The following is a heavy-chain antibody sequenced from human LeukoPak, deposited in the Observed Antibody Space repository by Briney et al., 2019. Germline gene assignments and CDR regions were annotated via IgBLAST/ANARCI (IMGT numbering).Heavy chain of an antibody. V-gene: IGHV1-46*01. CDR1: GYTFSKYY. CDR3: ARAADTDLRAVY. CDR2: IRLSDERT. Sequence: ASVKVTCQAYGYTFSKYYLYWVRQPPGKGLEWMGLIRLSDERTRNAQKFQGRVSVTRDMSTRTLYMVLSSLRAEDTAVYYCARAADTDLRAVYWGQGTLFTVSS. D-gene: IGHD2-2*01. J-gene: IGHJ4*02.